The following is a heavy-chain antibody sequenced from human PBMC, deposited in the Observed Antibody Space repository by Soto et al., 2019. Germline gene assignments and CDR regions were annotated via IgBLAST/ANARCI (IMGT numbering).Heavy chain of an antibody. CDR2: IIPSSGVA. J-gene: IGHJ4*02. D-gene: IGHD3-16*02. CDR1: GYTFTKYY. Sequence: ASVKVSCKASGYTFTKYYMHWVRQAPGQGLEWMGWIIPSSGVANYAQKFQGRVTMTRDTSISTAYMELSSLRSEDTAVYYCARGLPVNYWGQGTLVTVSS. V-gene: IGHV1-2*02. CDR3: ARGLPVNY.